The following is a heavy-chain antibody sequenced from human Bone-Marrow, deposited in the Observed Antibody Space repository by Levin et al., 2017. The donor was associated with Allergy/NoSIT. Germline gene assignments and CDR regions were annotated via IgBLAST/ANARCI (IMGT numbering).Heavy chain of an antibody. D-gene: IGHD3-22*01. J-gene: IGHJ4*02. CDR2: VYDGYTT. Sequence: PSETLSLTCAASGFSFGNNFMSWVRQSPGKGLEWVSVVYDGYTTYYADSVKDRFIISRDDSRSILYLQMHNLRAEDTALYYCTSSGTKRSSIYYDWGQGTLVIVSS. V-gene: IGHV3-66*01. CDR3: TSSGTKRSSIYYD. CDR1: GFSFGNNF.